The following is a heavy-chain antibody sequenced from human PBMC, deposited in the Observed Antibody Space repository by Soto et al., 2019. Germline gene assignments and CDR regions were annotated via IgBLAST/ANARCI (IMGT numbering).Heavy chain of an antibody. CDR2: INNNGGTS. J-gene: IGHJ6*02. V-gene: IGHV3-23*01. CDR1: GFIFSSYA. CDR3: AKDYYGSGTYIFYGMDV. Sequence: VGSLRLSCAASGFIFSSYAMSWVRQAPGKGLEWVSTINNNGGTSYYADSVKGRFTIPRDNSKNTLYLQMNSLRAEDTAVYSCAKDYYGSGTYIFYGMDVWGQGTTVTVSS. D-gene: IGHD3-10*01.